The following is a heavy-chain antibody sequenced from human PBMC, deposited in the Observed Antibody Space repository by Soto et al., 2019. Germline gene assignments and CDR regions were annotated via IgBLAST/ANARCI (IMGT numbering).Heavy chain of an antibody. CDR3: ARDSGSSSWYGAFDI. D-gene: IGHD6-13*01. V-gene: IGHV4-31*03. CDR2: IYYSGST. J-gene: IGHJ3*02. Sequence: QVQRQESGPGLVKPSQTLSLTCTVSGGSISSGGYYWSWIRQHPGKGLEWIGYIYYSGSTHYNTSRESRVTIAVDTSKNQFSLKLSSVTAADTAVYYCARDSGSSSWYGAFDIWGQGTMVTVSS. CDR1: GGSISSGGYY.